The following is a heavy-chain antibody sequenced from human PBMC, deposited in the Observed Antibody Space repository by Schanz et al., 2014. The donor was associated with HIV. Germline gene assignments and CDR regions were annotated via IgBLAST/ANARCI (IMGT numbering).Heavy chain of an antibody. CDR1: GFTFSSYG. D-gene: IGHD1-26*01. Sequence: QVPLVESGGGVVQPGRSLRLSCAASGFTFSSYGMHWARQAPGKGLEWVALISYDGSNKYDADSVKGRFTISRDNSKNTLYLQMNSLRAEDTAVYFCAKALGGSPEDYWGQGTLVTVSS. CDR2: ISYDGSNK. J-gene: IGHJ4*02. V-gene: IGHV3-30*18. CDR3: AKALGGSPEDY.